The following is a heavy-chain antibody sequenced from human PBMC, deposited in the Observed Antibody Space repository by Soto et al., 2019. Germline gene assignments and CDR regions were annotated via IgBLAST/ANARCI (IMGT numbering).Heavy chain of an antibody. D-gene: IGHD3-16*01. V-gene: IGHV4-39*07. Sequence: PSETLSLTCTVSGGSISSASYYWGWIRQPPGKGLEWIGNIYYSGSTYYNPSLRSRVTISVDTSKNQFSLTLSSVTAADTAVYYCARDRIMLTFGGGSGEWGIDSWGQGTLVTVSS. CDR2: IYYSGST. CDR1: GGSISSASYY. J-gene: IGHJ4*02. CDR3: ARDRIMLTFGGGSGEWGIDS.